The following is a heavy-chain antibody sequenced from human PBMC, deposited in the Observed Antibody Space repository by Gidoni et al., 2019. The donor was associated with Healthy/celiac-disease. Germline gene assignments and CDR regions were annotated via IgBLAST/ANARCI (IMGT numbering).Heavy chain of an antibody. D-gene: IGHD3-22*01. Sequence: EVQLVESGGGLVQPGRSLRLSCAASGFTFDDYAMHWVRQAPGKGLEWVSGISWNSGSIGYADSVKGRFTISRDNAKNSLYLQMNSLRAEDTALYYCAKDKGTYYDSSGAKYAFDIWGQGTMVTVSS. J-gene: IGHJ3*02. V-gene: IGHV3-9*01. CDR2: ISWNSGSI. CDR1: GFTFDDYA. CDR3: AKDKGTYYDSSGAKYAFDI.